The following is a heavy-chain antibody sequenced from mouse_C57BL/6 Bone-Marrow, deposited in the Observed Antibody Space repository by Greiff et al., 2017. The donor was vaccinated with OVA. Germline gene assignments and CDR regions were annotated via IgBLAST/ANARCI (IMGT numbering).Heavy chain of an antibody. Sequence: VQLQQPGTELVTPGASVKLSCQASGYSFTTYSMPWVKQSPGQGLEWIGNINPSYGATNYNEKFKSNATLTVDTSSSTAYMQFSGVESEDCAVKYCAREAFAYWGQGTLVTVSA. CDR3: AREAFAY. J-gene: IGHJ3*01. V-gene: IGHV1-53*01. CDR2: INPSYGAT. CDR1: GYSFTTYS.